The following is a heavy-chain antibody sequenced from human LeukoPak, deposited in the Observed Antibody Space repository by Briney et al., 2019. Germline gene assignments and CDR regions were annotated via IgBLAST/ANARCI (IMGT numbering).Heavy chain of an antibody. CDR3: AKDVSMGAAGTVY. J-gene: IGHJ4*02. D-gene: IGHD6-13*01. CDR2: ISSSSSYI. V-gene: IGHV3-21*04. CDR1: GFTFSSYS. Sequence: PGGSLRLSCAASGFTFSSYSMKWVRQAPGKGLEWVSSISSSSSYIYYADSVKGRFTISRDNSKNTLYLQMNSLRAEDTAVYYCAKDVSMGAAGTVYWGQGTLVTVSS.